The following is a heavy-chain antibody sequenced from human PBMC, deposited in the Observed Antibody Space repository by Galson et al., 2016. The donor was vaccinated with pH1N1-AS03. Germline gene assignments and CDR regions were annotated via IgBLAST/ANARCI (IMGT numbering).Heavy chain of an antibody. CDR2: IIPILGIT. CDR1: GGTFSSDA. V-gene: IGHV1-69*04. CDR3: ARDTSTTATTYFDC. Sequence: SVKVSCKASGGTFSSDAISWVRQAPGQGLEWMGRIIPILGITDYAQKFQGRVTITADKSTSTAYMELSSLRSEDTAVYYCARDTSTTATTYFDCWGQGTLVTISS. D-gene: IGHD4-17*01. J-gene: IGHJ4*02.